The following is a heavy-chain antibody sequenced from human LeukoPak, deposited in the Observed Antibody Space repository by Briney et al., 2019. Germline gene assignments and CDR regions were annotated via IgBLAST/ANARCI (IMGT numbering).Heavy chain of an antibody. CDR3: ARDRAQGEPGYSSSYPPDYFDY. CDR2: TYYRSKWYN. CDR1: GDSVSSNSAA. J-gene: IGHJ4*02. D-gene: IGHD6-13*01. Sequence: SQTLSLTCAISGDSVSSNSAAWNWIRQSPSRGLEWLGRTYYRSKWYNDYAVSVKSRITINPDTSKNQFSLQLNSVTPEDTAVYYCARDRAQGEPGYSSSYPPDYFDYWGQGTLVTVSS. V-gene: IGHV6-1*01.